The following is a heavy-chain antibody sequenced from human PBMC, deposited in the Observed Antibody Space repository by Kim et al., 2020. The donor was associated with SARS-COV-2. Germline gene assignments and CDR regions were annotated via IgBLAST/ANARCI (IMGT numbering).Heavy chain of an antibody. CDR3: AKDVVGALAPDD. D-gene: IGHD1-26*01. J-gene: IGHJ1*01. CDR1: GFTFSNYV. Sequence: GGSLRLSCATSGFTFSNYVMNWVRQAPGKGLEWVSTISSNGFSTYYADSVKGRFTISRDISTNTLYLQMHSLRAEDTAIYYCAKDVVGALAPDDWGQGTVVTVSS. CDR2: ISSNGFST. V-gene: IGHV3-23*01.